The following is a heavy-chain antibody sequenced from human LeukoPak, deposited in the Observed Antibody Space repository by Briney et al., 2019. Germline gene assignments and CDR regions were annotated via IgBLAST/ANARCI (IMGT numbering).Heavy chain of an antibody. CDR1: GYTFTSYA. CDR3: AREYEDIVVVPAGGYYGMDV. J-gene: IGHJ6*04. D-gene: IGHD2-2*01. V-gene: IGHV1-3*01. Sequence: GASVKVSCKASGYTFTSYAMHWVRQAPGQRLEWMGWINAGNGNTKYSQKFQDRVTITRDTSASTAYMELSSLRSEDTAVYYCAREYEDIVVVPAGGYYGMDVWGKGTTVTVSS. CDR2: INAGNGNT.